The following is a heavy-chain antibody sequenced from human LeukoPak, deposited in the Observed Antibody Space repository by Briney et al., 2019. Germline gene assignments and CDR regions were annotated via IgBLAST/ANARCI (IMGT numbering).Heavy chain of an antibody. Sequence: GGSLRLSCAASGFTFDDYAMHWVRQAPGKGLEWVSGISWNGSNKYYADSVKGRFTISRDNSKNTLYLQMNSLRAEDTAVYYCARDHPYCSSTSCYTRYFDYWGQGTLVTVSS. CDR3: ARDHPYCSSTSCYTRYFDY. CDR2: ISWNGSNK. V-gene: IGHV3-9*01. CDR1: GFTFDDYA. J-gene: IGHJ4*02. D-gene: IGHD2-2*01.